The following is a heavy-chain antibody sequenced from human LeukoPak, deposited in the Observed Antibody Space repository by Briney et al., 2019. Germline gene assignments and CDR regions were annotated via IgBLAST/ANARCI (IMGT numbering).Heavy chain of an antibody. D-gene: IGHD3-9*01. V-gene: IGHV3-53*01. CDR3: ARNYYDVLTGVRN. Sequence: GGSLRLSCTASGFAVSTNYMSWVRQAPGKGLEWVSLISSGGTTYYADSVKGRFTISRDNSKNTLYLQVNSLRAEDTAVYYCARNYYDVLTGVRNWGQGTLVIVSS. CDR2: ISSGGTT. CDR1: GFAVSTNY. J-gene: IGHJ4*02.